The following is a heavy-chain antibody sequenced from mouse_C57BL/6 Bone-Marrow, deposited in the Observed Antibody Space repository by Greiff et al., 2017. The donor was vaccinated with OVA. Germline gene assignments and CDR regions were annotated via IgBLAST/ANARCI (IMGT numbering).Heavy chain of an antibody. CDR1: GYTFTSYG. CDR2: IYPRSGNT. D-gene: IGHD4-1*01. CDR3: AELGPFFAY. Sequence: VQRVESGAELARPGASVKLSCKASGYTFTSYGISWVKQRTGQGLEWIGEIYPRSGNTYYNEKFKGKATLTADKSSSTAYMELRSLTSEDSAVYFCAELGPFFAYWGQGTLVTVSA. J-gene: IGHJ3*01. V-gene: IGHV1-81*01.